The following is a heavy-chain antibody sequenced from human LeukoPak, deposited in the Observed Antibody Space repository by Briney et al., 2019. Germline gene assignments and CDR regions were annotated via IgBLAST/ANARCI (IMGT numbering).Heavy chain of an antibody. CDR1: GGSISSSSYY. CDR3: ARDVDYANPRHDY. J-gene: IGHJ4*02. D-gene: IGHD4/OR15-4a*01. Sequence: PSETLSLTCTVSGGSISSSSYYWGWIRQPPGKGLEWVANINLDGSQKYYVDSLKGRFTISRDNAKNSLYLQMDSLRVEDTAVYYCARDVDYANPRHDYWGQGTLVTVSS. CDR2: INLDGSQK. V-gene: IGHV3-7*01.